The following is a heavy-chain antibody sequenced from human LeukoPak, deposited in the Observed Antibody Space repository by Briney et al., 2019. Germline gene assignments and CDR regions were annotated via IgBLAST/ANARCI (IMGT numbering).Heavy chain of an antibody. V-gene: IGHV3-7*01. CDR3: ARSGRRGHTLAFDI. CDR1: GFTFSSYW. D-gene: IGHD1-14*01. CDR2: IKQDGSEK. Sequence: GGSLRLSCAASGFTFSSYWMSWVRQAPGKGLEWVANIKQDGSEKYYVDSVKGRFTISRDNSKNTLYLQMNSLRAEDTAVYYCARSGRRGHTLAFDIWGQGTMVTVSS. J-gene: IGHJ3*02.